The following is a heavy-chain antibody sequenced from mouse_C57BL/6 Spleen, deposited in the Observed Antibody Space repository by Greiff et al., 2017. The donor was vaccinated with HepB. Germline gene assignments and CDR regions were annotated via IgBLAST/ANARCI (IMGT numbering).Heavy chain of an antibody. CDR1: GFTFTDYY. Sequence: EVQLQESGPVLVKPGPSVKISCKASGFTFTDYYMHWVKQSHGKSLEWIGLVYPYNGGTSYNQKFKGKATLTVDTSSSTAYMELNSLTSEDSAVYYCATPYYSNYNAMDYWGQGTSVTVSS. CDR2: VYPYNGGT. CDR3: ATPYYSNYNAMDY. V-gene: IGHV1-36*01. D-gene: IGHD2-5*01. J-gene: IGHJ4*01.